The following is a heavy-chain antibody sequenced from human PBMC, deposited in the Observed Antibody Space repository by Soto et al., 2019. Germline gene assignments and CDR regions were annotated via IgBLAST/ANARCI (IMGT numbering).Heavy chain of an antibody. CDR2: ISSSSSTI. CDR3: AMVVPAATYYYYYMDV. J-gene: IGHJ6*03. Sequence: EVQLVESGGGLVQPGGSLRLSCAASGFTFSSYSMNWVRQAPGKGLEWVSYISSSSSTIYYADSVKGRFTISRDNGKNSLYLQMNSLRAEDTAVYYCAMVVPAATYYYYYMDVWGKGTTVTVSS. CDR1: GFTFSSYS. D-gene: IGHD2-2*01. V-gene: IGHV3-48*01.